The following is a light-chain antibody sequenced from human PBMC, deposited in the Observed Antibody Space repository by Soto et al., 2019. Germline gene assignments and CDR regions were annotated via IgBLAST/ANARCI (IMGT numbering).Light chain of an antibody. CDR2: EVS. CDR3: SSYVGSNNLGDV. CDR1: SSDVGGYNY. J-gene: IGLJ1*01. V-gene: IGLV2-8*01. Sequence: QPVLTQPPSASGSPEQSVTISCTGTSSDVGGYNYVSWYQQHPGKAPKLMIYEVSKRPSGVPDRFSGSKSGNTASLTVSGLQAEDEADYYCSSYVGSNNLGDVFGTGTKVTVL.